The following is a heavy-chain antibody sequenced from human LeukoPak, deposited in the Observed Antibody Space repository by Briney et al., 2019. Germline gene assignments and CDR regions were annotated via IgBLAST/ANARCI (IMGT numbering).Heavy chain of an antibody. CDR1: GYAFSSYG. V-gene: IGHV1-18*01. CDR3: ARTQENAFDI. CDR2: VSTQNGNA. J-gene: IGHJ3*02. Sequence: ASVKVSCKASGYAFSSYGISWVRQAPVQGLEGLGWVSTQNGNAHYAQKVQGRVTMNTDSSTSTVYMELRRLASDDTAVYYCARTQENAFDIWGQGTLVTVSS.